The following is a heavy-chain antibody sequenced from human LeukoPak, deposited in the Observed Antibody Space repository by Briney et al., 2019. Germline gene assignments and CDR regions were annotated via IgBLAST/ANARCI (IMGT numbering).Heavy chain of an antibody. J-gene: IGHJ4*01. CDR2: ISRSGDYI. CDR1: GFTFSSYT. CDR3: AKDRLVGGSDRHPLDY. V-gene: IGHV3-21*01. Sequence: PGGSLRLSCAASGFTFSSYTMTWVRQAPGKGLEWVSSISRSGDYIFYADSVRGRFTISRDNAKNSLYLQMTSLRAEDTAVYYCAKDRLVGGSDRHPLDYRGHGTLVTVSS. D-gene: IGHD1-26*01.